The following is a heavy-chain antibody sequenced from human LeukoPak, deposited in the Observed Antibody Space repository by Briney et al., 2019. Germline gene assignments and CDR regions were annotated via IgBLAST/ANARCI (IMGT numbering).Heavy chain of an antibody. CDR1: GGSFSGYY. CDR3: ARFGRGSFGY. V-gene: IGHV4-34*01. J-gene: IGHJ4*02. Sequence: PSETLSLTCAVYGGSFSGYYWSWIRQPPGEGLEWIGEINHSGSTNYNPSLKSRVTISVDTSKNQFSLKLSSVTAADTAVYYCARFGRGSFGYWGQGTLVTVSS. CDR2: INHSGST. D-gene: IGHD1-26*01.